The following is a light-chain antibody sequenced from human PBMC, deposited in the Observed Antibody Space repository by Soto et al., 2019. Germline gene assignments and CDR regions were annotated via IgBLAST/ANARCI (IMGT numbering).Light chain of an antibody. J-gene: IGLJ1*01. CDR3: LVIFTGVGEV. CDR1: TGAVTSGHW. Sequence: QAVVTQEPSLTVSPGGTVTLTCGSSTGAVTSGHWPHWFQQKPGQAPRTLIYDTDNKHPWTPARFSGSLLGGKAAQTLSGAQPEDEGDYYCLVIFTGVGEVFGTGTKVTVL. V-gene: IGLV7-46*01. CDR2: DTD.